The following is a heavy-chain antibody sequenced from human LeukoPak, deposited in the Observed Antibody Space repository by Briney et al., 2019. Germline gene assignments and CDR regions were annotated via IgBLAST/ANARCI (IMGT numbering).Heavy chain of an antibody. J-gene: IGHJ4*02. CDR3: AREGGPYRPLDY. V-gene: IGHV4-4*02. Sequence: SETLSLTCGVSGGSISRTNWWSWVRQPPGQGLEWIGEISLSGVTNYNPSLKSRVTMSLDRSKNHLSLTLTSVTAADTAVYYCAREGGPYRPLDYSGQGTLVTVSS. CDR1: GGSISRTNW. CDR2: ISLSGVT.